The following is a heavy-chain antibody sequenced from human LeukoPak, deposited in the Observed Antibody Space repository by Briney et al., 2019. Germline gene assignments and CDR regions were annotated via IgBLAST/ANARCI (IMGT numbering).Heavy chain of an antibody. Sequence: PSETLSLTCTVSGASINNYYWSWIRQPPGKGLEYIGFIYYSGTTNYNPSLKSRVTISVDTSKNQFSLKLSSVTAADTAVYYCARLGGGYSYGYYLDHWGQGTLVTVSS. CDR3: ARLGGGYSYGYYLDH. V-gene: IGHV4-59*08. J-gene: IGHJ4*02. CDR1: GASINNYY. CDR2: IYYSGTT. D-gene: IGHD5-18*01.